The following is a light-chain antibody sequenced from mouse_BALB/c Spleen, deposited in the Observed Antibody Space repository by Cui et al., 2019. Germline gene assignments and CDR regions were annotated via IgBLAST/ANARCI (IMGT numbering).Light chain of an antibody. Sequence: QIVLTQSPAPMSASPGEKVTMTCSASSSVSYMYWYQQKPRSSPKPWIYLTSNLASGVPARFSGSESGTSYSLTISSMEAEDAATYYCQQWSSNPLTFGAGTKLELK. J-gene: IGKJ5*01. CDR1: SSVSY. V-gene: IGKV4-68*01. CDR2: LTS. CDR3: QQWSSNPLT.